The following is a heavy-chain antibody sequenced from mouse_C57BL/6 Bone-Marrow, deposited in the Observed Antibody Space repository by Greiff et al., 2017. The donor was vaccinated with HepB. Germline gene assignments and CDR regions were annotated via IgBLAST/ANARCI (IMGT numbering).Heavy chain of an antibody. V-gene: IGHV5-6*01. CDR3: ERQNYDYNNYAMDY. CDR1: GFTFSSYG. CDR2: ISSGGSYT. J-gene: IGHJ4*01. Sequence: EVKLMESGGDLVKPGGSLKLSCAASGFTFSSYGMSWVRQTPDKRLEWVATISSGGSYTYYPDSVKGRFTISRDNAKNTLYLQMSSLKSEDTAIYYCERQNYDYNNYAMDYWGQGTSVTVSS. D-gene: IGHD2-4*01.